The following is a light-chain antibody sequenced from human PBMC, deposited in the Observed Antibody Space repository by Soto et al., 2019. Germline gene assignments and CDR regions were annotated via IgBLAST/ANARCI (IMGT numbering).Light chain of an antibody. CDR3: CSYAGSYTWV. CDR1: SRDVGDYNF. Sequence: QSALTQPRSVAGSPGQSVTISCTGTSRDVGDYNFVSWYQQYPGKAPKLMIYDVTNRPSGVPDRFSGSKSGSTASLTISGLQTDDEADYYCCSYAGSYTWVFGGGTKLTVL. V-gene: IGLV2-11*01. J-gene: IGLJ3*02. CDR2: DVT.